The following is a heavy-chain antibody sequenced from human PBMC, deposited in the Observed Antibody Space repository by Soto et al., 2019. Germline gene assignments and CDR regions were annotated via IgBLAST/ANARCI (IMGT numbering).Heavy chain of an antibody. V-gene: IGHV3-33*01. J-gene: IGHJ4*02. CDR3: ARAVGPFDY. CDR2: IWYDGSHK. D-gene: IGHD1-26*01. CDR1: GFTFSTYG. Sequence: QVQLVESGGGVVQPGRSLRLSCAASGFTFSTYGMHWVRQAPGTGLEWVAVIWYDGSHKDYADSVKGRFTISRDNSKHTLYLQMNSLRVEDTGVYYCARAVGPFDYWGQGTLVAVSS.